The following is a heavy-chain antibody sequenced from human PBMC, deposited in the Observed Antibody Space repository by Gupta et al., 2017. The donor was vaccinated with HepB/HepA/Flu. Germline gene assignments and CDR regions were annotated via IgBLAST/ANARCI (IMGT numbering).Heavy chain of an antibody. V-gene: IGHV3-74*01. CDR3: ARGRTWFLNY. D-gene: IGHD3-3*01. CDR1: GFTFRDYW. CDR2: ISPEGNII. J-gene: IGHJ4*02. Sequence: EVQLLESGGGLIQPGGSLRLSCVTSGFTFRDYWTHWVRQAPGKGLVWLSQISPEGNIITYADSVKGRFTVSRDNAKSTVYLQMNSLRGDDTAMYYCARGRTWFLNYWGQGTLVTVSS.